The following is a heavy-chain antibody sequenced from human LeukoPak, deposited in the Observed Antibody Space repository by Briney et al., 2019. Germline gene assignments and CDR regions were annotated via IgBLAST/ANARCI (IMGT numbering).Heavy chain of an antibody. J-gene: IGHJ4*02. V-gene: IGHV4-39*01. Sequence: PSETLSLTCTVSAGSISSNNFYWGWIRQPPGKGLEWIGNIHYSGSSYYSPSLKSRVTISVDTSKNQFSLKVSSVTAADTAVYYCARQEGGTARIDYWGQGTLVTVSS. CDR2: IHYSGSS. CDR3: ARQEGGTARIDY. CDR1: AGSISSNNFY.